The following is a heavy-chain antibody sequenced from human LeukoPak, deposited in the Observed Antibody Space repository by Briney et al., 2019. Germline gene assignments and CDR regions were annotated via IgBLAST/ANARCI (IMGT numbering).Heavy chain of an antibody. J-gene: IGHJ4*02. V-gene: IGHV3-30*18. Sequence: PGRSLRLSCAASGFTFSSYGMHWVRQAPDKGLEWVAVISYDGSNKYYADSVKGRFTISRDNSKNTLYLQMNSLRAEDTAVYYCAKGGKGRYCSSTSCYPIDYWGQGTLVTVSS. CDR2: ISYDGSNK. CDR3: AKGGKGRYCSSTSCYPIDY. D-gene: IGHD2-2*01. CDR1: GFTFSSYG.